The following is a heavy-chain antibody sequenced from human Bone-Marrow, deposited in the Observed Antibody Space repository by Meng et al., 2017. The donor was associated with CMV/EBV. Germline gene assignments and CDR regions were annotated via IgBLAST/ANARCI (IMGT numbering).Heavy chain of an antibody. CDR1: GGSLNNYY. Sequence: SETLSLTCTVSGGSLNNYYWSWIRQPPGKELEWIAYIFYNGNTNYNPSLKSRGIISIDTSKNQFSLKLSSVTAADTAVYYCARHYGSGTYPLDYWGPGTLVTVSS. D-gene: IGHD3-10*01. CDR2: IFYNGNT. V-gene: IGHV4-59*01. J-gene: IGHJ4*02. CDR3: ARHYGSGTYPLDY.